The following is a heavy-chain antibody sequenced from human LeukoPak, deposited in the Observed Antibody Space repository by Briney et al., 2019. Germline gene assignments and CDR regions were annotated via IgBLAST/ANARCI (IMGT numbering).Heavy chain of an antibody. Sequence: SQTLSLTCTVSGGSISSGDYYWSWIRQPPGKGLEWIGYIYYSGSTYYNPSLKSRVTISVDTSKNQFSLKLSSVTAADTAVYYCASGYHYDSSGYYYGDWGQGTLVTVSP. D-gene: IGHD3-22*01. V-gene: IGHV4-30-4*01. J-gene: IGHJ4*02. CDR2: IYYSGST. CDR3: ASGYHYDSSGYYYGD. CDR1: GGSISSGDYY.